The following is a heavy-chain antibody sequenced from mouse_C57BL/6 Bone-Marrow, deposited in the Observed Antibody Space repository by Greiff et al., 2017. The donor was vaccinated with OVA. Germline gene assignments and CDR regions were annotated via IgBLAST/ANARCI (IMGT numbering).Heavy chain of an antibody. J-gene: IGHJ4*01. V-gene: IGHV5-6*01. D-gene: IGHD2-4*01. CDR3: ARQGRLGLRREYYYAMDY. CDR2: ISSGGSYT. CDR1: GFTFSSYG. Sequence: EVHLVESGGDLVKPGGSLKLSCAASGFTFSSYGMSWVRQTPDKRLEWVATISSGGSYTYYPDSVKGRFTISRDNAKNTLYLQMSSLKSEDTALYYCARQGRLGLRREYYYAMDYWGQGTSVTVSS.